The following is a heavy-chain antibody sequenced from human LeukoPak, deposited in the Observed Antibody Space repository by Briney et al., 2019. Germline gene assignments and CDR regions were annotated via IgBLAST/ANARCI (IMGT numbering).Heavy chain of an antibody. J-gene: IGHJ4*02. CDR3: ARMARVDPFDY. CDR1: GFTFSSYS. Sequence: GGSLRLSCAASGFTFSSYSMNWVRQAPGKGLEWVSSISSSSSYIYYADSVKGRFTISRDNAKNSLYLQMNSLRAEDTAVYYCARMARVDPFDYWGQGTLVTVSS. CDR2: ISSSSSYI. D-gene: IGHD5-24*01. V-gene: IGHV3-21*01.